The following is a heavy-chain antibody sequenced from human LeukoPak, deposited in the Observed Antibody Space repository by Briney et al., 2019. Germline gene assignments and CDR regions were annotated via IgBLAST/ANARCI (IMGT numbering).Heavy chain of an antibody. CDR3: ASQLIAAAGTMGFDP. J-gene: IGHJ5*02. D-gene: IGHD6-13*01. CDR1: GGSSSGYY. V-gene: IGHV4-34*01. CDR2: INHSGST. Sequence: SETLSLTCAVYGGSSSGYYWSWIRQPPGKGLEWIGEINHSGSTNYNPSLKSRATISVDTSKNQFSLKLSSVTAADTAVYYCASQLIAAAGTMGFDPWGQGTLVTVSS.